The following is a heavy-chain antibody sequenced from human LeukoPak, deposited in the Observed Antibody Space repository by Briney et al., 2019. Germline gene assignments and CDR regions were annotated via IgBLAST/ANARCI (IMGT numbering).Heavy chain of an antibody. CDR3: ARARGGITMIVVAQGAFDI. D-gene: IGHD3-22*01. J-gene: IGHJ3*02. CDR2: ISGSGGST. Sequence: GGSLRLSCAASGFTFSSYAMSWVRQAPGKGLEWVSAISGSGGSTYYADSVKGRFTISRDNSKNTLYLQMNSPRAEDTAVYYCARARGGITMIVVAQGAFDIWGQGTMVTVSS. V-gene: IGHV3-23*01. CDR1: GFTFSSYA.